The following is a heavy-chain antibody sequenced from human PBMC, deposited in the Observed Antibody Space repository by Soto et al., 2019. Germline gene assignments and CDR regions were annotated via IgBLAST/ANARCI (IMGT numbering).Heavy chain of an antibody. CDR3: AKGPLIVVVPFDY. Sequence: EVQLLESGGGLVQPGGSLRLSCAASGINFSTYAMSWVRQAPGKGLEWVSTITSLGSTYYPDSVKGRFTISRDSSKNLLYLKMNSLRDEDTAVYYCAKGPLIVVVPFDYWGPGTLVTVSS. CDR1: GINFSTYA. V-gene: IGHV3-23*01. CDR2: ITSLGST. D-gene: IGHD2-15*01. J-gene: IGHJ4*02.